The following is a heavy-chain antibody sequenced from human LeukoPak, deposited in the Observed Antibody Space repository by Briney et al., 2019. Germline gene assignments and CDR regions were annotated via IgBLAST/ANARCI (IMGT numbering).Heavy chain of an antibody. CDR3: ARVGYDFWSGYSNNWFDP. V-gene: IGHV1-69*01. CDR1: GGTFSSYA. D-gene: IGHD3-3*01. CDR2: IIPIFGTA. J-gene: IGHJ5*02. Sequence: GSSVKVSCKASGGTFSSYAISWVRQAPGQGLEWMGGIIPIFGTADYAQKFQGRVTITADESTSTAYMELSSLRSEDTAVYYCARVGYDFWSGYSNNWFDPWGQETLVTVSS.